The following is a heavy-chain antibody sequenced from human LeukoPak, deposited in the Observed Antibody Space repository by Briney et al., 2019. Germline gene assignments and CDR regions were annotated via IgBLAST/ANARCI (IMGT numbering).Heavy chain of an antibody. V-gene: IGHV4-59*08. CDR1: GGSINNYY. CDR2: IHYSGGDT. CDR3: ARQPAGTAAFDI. D-gene: IGHD1-14*01. Sequence: SETLSLTCTVSGGSINNYYWSWIRQPPGKGLEWIGYIHYSGGDTNYNPSLKRRLTISVDTSKNHISLMLTSVTAADTAFYYCARQPAGTAAFDIWAQGTMVTVSS. J-gene: IGHJ3*02.